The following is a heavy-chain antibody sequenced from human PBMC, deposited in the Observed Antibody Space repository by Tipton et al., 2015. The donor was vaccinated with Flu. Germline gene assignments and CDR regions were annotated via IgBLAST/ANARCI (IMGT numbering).Heavy chain of an antibody. V-gene: IGHV3-7*01. CDR1: GFTFSNQW. CDR3: ARGGDGMDV. Sequence: SLRLSCAAAGFTFSNQWMHWFRQAPGKGLEWVAIISQDGGAKYYVDSVKCRFTISRDNARDSLYLQINSLRDEDTALYYCARGGDGMDVWGQVTTVTVSS. J-gene: IGHJ6*02. CDR2: ISQDGGAK.